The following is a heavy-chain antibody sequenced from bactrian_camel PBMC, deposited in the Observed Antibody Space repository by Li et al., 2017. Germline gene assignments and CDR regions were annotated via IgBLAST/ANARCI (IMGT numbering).Heavy chain of an antibody. J-gene: IGHJ4*01. Sequence: WYRQAPGKEREWVASIVNDQSTLYADSVKGRFTISLDGSENTLHLQMNSLKIEDTAVYYCAAGPVYACGYWNAQWFNYWGQGTQVTVS. V-gene: IGHV3S55*01. CDR2: IVNDQST. CDR3: AAGPVYACGYWNAQWFNY. D-gene: IGHD1*01.